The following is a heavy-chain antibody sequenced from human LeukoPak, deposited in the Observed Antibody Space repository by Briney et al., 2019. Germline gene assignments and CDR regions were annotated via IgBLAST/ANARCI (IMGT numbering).Heavy chain of an antibody. D-gene: IGHD1-26*01. V-gene: IGHV4-59*01. CDR3: ARDRRRDLLHAFDI. CDR2: IDYSGST. J-gene: IGHJ3*02. Sequence: SETLSLTCTVSGGTFSRSYWSWLRQPPGKALEWIAYIDYSGSTNYNPSLKSRLTISMDASKNQFSLKLTSVTAADTAVYYCARDRRRDLLHAFDIWGQGTMVTVSS. CDR1: GGTFSRSY.